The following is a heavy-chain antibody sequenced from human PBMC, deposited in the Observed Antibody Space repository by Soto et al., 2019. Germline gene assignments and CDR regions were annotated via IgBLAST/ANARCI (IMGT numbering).Heavy chain of an antibody. Sequence: QLQLQESGPGLVKPSETLSLTCTVSGGSISSSSYYWGWIRQPPGKGLEWIGSIYYSGSTYYNPSLKSRVTISVDTSKNQFSLKLSSVTAADTAVYYCARQNSGYDIYYFDYWGQGTLVTVSS. CDR1: GGSISSSSYY. V-gene: IGHV4-39*01. J-gene: IGHJ4*02. D-gene: IGHD5-12*01. CDR2: IYYSGST. CDR3: ARQNSGYDIYYFDY.